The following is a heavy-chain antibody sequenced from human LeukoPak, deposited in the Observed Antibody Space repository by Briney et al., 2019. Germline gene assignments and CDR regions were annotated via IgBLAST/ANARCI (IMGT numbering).Heavy chain of an antibody. V-gene: IGHV1-18*04. J-gene: IGHJ4*02. Sequence: ASVKVSCKASGYIFTSYGISWVRQAPGQGLGWMGWISAYNGNTNYPQKLQGRVTMTTNTSTSTAYSELRGLRSDDTSVYYCARDSDILTGYDYWGQGTLVTVSS. CDR2: ISAYNGNT. D-gene: IGHD3-9*01. CDR3: ARDSDILTGYDY. CDR1: GYIFTSYG.